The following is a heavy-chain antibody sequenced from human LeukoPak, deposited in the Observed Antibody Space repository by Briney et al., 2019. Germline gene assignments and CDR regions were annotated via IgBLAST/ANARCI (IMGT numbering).Heavy chain of an antibody. CDR2: MKWNGGST. J-gene: IGHJ4*02. CDR1: GFTFDYYG. Sequence: GGALRLSCAASGFTFDYYGMSWVRQAPGKGLEVVSAMKWNGGSTGYADSVKGRFTSSRDKAKNSLYVQMNSLRAEDTALSYCAREWSGSYLDYWGQGTLVTVSS. D-gene: IGHD1-26*01. CDR3: AREWSGSYLDY. V-gene: IGHV3-20*04.